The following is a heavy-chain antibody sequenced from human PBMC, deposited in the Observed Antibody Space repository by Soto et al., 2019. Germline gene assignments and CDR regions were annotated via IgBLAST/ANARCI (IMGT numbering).Heavy chain of an antibody. D-gene: IGHD5-12*01. J-gene: IGHJ4*02. CDR1: GFTLGGYT. CDR3: TRVGYSTYEIVAQSFDS. Sequence: SGGSLRLSCTASGFTLGGYTMSWVRRAPGKGLEWVGFNRGKAYGGTTEYAASVKGRFTISRDDSKRIVYLQMNSLRTEDTAVYYCTRVGYSTYEIVAQSFDSWGQGALVTVSS. V-gene: IGHV3-49*04. CDR2: NRGKAYGGTT.